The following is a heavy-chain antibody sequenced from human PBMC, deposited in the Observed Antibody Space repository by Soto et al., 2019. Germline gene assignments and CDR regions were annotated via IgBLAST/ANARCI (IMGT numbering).Heavy chain of an antibody. CDR2: INPKSGAT. V-gene: IGHV1-2*04. CDR1: GYTFTDYY. Sequence: GASVKVSCKASGYTFTDYYLHWVRQAPEQGLEWMGWINPKSGATHYSQKFQGWVTVTRDTSISTANMEVSRLTSDDTAVYYCARESSGYGGYYYYGMDVWGQGTTVTVSS. J-gene: IGHJ6*02. CDR3: ARESSGYGGYYYYGMDV. D-gene: IGHD3-22*01.